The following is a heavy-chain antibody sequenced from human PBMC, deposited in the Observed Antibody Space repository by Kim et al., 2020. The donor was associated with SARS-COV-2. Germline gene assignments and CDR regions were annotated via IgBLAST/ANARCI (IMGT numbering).Heavy chain of an antibody. J-gene: IGHJ5*02. D-gene: IGHD2-15*01. Sequence: YAEAVKGRFTISSDNSTNTLYLQMNSLRAEDTAVYYCAKDLISGGSSGPPWGQGTLVTVSS. V-gene: IGHV3-23*01. CDR3: AKDLISGGSSGPP.